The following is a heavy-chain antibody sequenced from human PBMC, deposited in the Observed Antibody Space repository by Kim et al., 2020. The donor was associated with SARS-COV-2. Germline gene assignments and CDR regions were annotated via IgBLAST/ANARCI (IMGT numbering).Heavy chain of an antibody. CDR3: ASPSSSNWNSHGAFDI. J-gene: IGHJ3*02. CDR2: IDPSDSYT. D-gene: IGHD1-7*01. CDR1: GYSFTSYW. Sequence: GESLKISCKGSGYSFTSYWISWVRQMPGKGLEWMGRIDPSDSYTNYSPSFQGHVTISADKSISTAYLQWSSLKASDTAMYYCASPSSSNWNSHGAFDIWGQGTMVTVSS. V-gene: IGHV5-10-1*01.